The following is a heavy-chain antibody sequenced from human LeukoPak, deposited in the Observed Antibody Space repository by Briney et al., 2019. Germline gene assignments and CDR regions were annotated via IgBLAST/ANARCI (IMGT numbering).Heavy chain of an antibody. J-gene: IGHJ4*02. D-gene: IGHD6-13*01. Sequence: GGSLRLSCAASAFTFSTYSMHWVRQAPGKGLEWVAAISYDGPNKNYADSVKGRFTISRDNSKNTVYLQMNSLRAEDTAVYYCARGTYSSSWYQFDYWGLGTLVTVSS. V-gene: IGHV3-30*04. CDR3: ARGTYSSSWYQFDY. CDR2: ISYDGPNK. CDR1: AFTFSTYS.